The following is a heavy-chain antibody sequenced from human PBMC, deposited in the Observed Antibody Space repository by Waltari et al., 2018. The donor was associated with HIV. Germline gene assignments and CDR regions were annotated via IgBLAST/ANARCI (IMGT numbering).Heavy chain of an antibody. J-gene: IGHJ4*02. CDR2: ISSGTSYI. CDR1: GLTFRTDP. Sequence: EVQLVASGGGLVKPGGSLRLSCTASGLTFRTDPMNWVRQAPGKGLEWVSSISSGTSYIYYADSVTGRFTVSRDNAKNSLFLQMNSLRADDTAVYYCARQQLGSGALDLWGQGTLVTVSS. V-gene: IGHV3-21*02. D-gene: IGHD3-10*02. CDR3: ARQQLGSGALDL.